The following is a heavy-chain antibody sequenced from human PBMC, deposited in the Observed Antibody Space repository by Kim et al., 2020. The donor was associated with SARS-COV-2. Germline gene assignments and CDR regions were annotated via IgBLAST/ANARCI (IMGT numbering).Heavy chain of an antibody. CDR2: IDPSDSYT. J-gene: IGHJ5*02. V-gene: IGHV5-10-1*01. CDR3: ARHRSACSSTSCYKGWFDP. CDR1: GYSFTSYW. Sequence: GESLKISCKGSGYSFTSYWISWVRQMPGKGLEWMGRIDPSDSYTNYSPSFQGHVTISADKSISTAYLQWSSLKASDTAMYYCARHRSACSSTSCYKGWFDPWGQGTLVTVSS. D-gene: IGHD2-2*02.